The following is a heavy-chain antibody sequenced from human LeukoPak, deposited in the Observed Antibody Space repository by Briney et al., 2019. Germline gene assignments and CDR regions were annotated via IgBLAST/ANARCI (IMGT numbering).Heavy chain of an antibody. D-gene: IGHD1-26*01. CDR3: ARRGGSGRAFDY. Sequence: SETLSLTCSVSGASISGGTYYWGWIRQPPGKGLEWIGSIYYTGSTYDNPSLKSRVTISVDTTKNQFSLKLSSVTAADTAVYYCARRGGSGRAFDYWGQGTLVTVSS. J-gene: IGHJ4*02. CDR1: GASISGGTYY. CDR2: IYYTGST. V-gene: IGHV4-39*01.